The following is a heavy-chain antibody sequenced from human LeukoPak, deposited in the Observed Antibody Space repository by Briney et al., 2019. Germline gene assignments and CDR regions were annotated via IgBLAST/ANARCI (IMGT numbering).Heavy chain of an antibody. CDR2: INPNSGGT. J-gene: IGHJ4*02. CDR1: GYTFTGYY. D-gene: IGHD5-12*01. Sequence: GASVKVSCKASGYTFTGYYMHWVRQAPGQGLEWMGWINPNSGGTNYAQKFQGWVTMTRDTSISTAYMELSRLRSDDTAVYYCARDDGSRYSGYDYWGQGTLVTVSS. V-gene: IGHV1-2*04. CDR3: ARDDGSRYSGYDY.